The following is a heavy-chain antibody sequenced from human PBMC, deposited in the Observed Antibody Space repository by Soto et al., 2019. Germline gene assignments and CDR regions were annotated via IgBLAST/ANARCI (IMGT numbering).Heavy chain of an antibody. CDR3: ARTPNNGRAGVYGMDV. CDR1: GYTFTNYY. Sequence: QVQLVQSGAEVKKPGASVKVSCKASGYTFTNYYIHWVRQAPGQGLEWMGWIDGDSGDTKDAQKFHGWVTMTRDTSINTAYMELSRLTSDDTAVYYCARTPNNGRAGVYGMDVWGQGTTVTVSS. D-gene: IGHD2-8*01. V-gene: IGHV1-2*04. J-gene: IGHJ6*02. CDR2: IDGDSGDT.